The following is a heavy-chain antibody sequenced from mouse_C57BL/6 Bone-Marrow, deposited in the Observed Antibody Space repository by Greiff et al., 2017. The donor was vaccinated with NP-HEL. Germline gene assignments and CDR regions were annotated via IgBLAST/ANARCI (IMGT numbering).Heavy chain of an antibody. D-gene: IGHD2-1*01. Sequence: EVQLQQSGPELVKPGASVKISCKASGYTFTDYYMNWVKQSHGKSLEWIGDINPNNGGTSYNQKFKGKATLTVDKSSSTAYMELRSLTSEDSAVYYCARGGVIYYDYAMDYWGQGTSVTVSS. V-gene: IGHV1-26*01. CDR3: ARGGVIYYDYAMDY. CDR2: INPNNGGT. J-gene: IGHJ4*01. CDR1: GYTFTDYY.